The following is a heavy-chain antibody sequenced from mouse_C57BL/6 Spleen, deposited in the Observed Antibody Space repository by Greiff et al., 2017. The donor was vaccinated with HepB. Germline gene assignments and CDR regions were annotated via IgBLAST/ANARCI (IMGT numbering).Heavy chain of an antibody. J-gene: IGHJ4*01. CDR3: ARVTTVNAMDY. CDR1: GFTFSSYA. D-gene: IGHD1-1*01. V-gene: IGHV5-4*01. Sequence: EVQGVESGGGLVKPGGSLKLSCAASGFTFSSYAMSWVRQTPEKRLEWVATISDGGSYTYYPDNVKGRFTISRDNAKNNLYLQMSHLKSEDTAMYYCARVTTVNAMDYWGQGTSVTVSS. CDR2: ISDGGSYT.